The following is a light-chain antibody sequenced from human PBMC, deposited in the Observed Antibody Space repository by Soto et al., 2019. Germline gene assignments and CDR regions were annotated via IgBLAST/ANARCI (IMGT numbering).Light chain of an antibody. J-gene: IGKJ5*01. CDR3: QQYNNWPPYT. CDR1: QSVSNR. Sequence: ETAMTQSPATLSVSPGERATLSCRASQSVSNRLAWYQQKPGQAPRLLIYGAPTRATGIPARFSGSGSETEFTLTISSLQSEDFAVYYCQQYNNWPPYTFGQGTRLEIK. CDR2: GAP. V-gene: IGKV3-15*01.